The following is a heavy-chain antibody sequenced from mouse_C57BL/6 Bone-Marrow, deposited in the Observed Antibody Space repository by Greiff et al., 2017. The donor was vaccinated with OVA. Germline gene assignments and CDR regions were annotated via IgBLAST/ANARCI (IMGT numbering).Heavy chain of an antibody. J-gene: IGHJ4*01. CDR2: IHPSDSDT. CDR3: AIFTTVVATSDYYAMDY. CDR1: GYTFTSYW. Sequence: QVQLQQPGAELVKPGASVKVSCKASGYTFTSYWMHWVKQRPGQGLEWIGRIHPSDSDTNYNQKFKGKATLTVDKSSSTAYMQLSSLTSEDSAVYYCAIFTTVVATSDYYAMDYWGQGTSVTVSA. V-gene: IGHV1-74*01. D-gene: IGHD1-1*01.